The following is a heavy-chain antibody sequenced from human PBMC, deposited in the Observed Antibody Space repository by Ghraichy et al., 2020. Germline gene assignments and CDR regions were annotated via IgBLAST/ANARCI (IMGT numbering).Heavy chain of an antibody. Sequence: LSLTCAASGFTFSSYAMHWVRQAPGKGLEWVAVISYDGSNKYYADSVKGRFTISRDNSKNTLYLQMNSLRAEDTAVYYCARDREEEYNWNSLDAFDIWGQGTMVTVSS. J-gene: IGHJ3*02. CDR3: ARDREEEYNWNSLDAFDI. CDR2: ISYDGSNK. CDR1: GFTFSSYA. D-gene: IGHD1-7*01. V-gene: IGHV3-30-3*01.